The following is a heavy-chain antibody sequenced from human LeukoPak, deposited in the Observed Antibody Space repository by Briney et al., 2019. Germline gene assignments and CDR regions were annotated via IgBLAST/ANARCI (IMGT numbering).Heavy chain of an antibody. V-gene: IGHV3-7*03. Sequence: QAGGSLRLSCAASGFMFSSNWMSWVRLAPGKGLEWVANIKEDGTETYYVDSVKGRFTISRDNAKNSLYLQMNNLRVEDTAVYYCAKEGRSLQTYWGQGTLVTVSS. CDR2: IKEDGTET. J-gene: IGHJ4*02. D-gene: IGHD5-24*01. CDR3: AKEGRSLQTY. CDR1: GFMFSSNW.